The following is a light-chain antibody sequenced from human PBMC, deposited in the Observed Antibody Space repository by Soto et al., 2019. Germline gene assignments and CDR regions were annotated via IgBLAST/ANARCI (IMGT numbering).Light chain of an antibody. CDR1: SSNIGAGYD. Sequence: QSVLTQPPSVSGAPGQRVTISYTGSSSNIGAGYDVHWYQQIPGTAPKLLIYGNTDRPSGVPDRFSGSKSGTSASLAITGLQAEDEADYYCQSYDGSLSGSKVFGGGTKLTVL. V-gene: IGLV1-40*01. CDR2: GNT. J-gene: IGLJ3*02. CDR3: QSYDGSLSGSKV.